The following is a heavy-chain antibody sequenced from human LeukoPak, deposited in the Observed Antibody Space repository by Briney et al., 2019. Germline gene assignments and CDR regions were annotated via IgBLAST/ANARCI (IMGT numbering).Heavy chain of an antibody. J-gene: IGHJ4*02. CDR3: ARVPERDY. V-gene: IGHV3-74*01. CDR1: GFTFSSYW. CDR2: IKSDGSET. D-gene: IGHD1-1*01. Sequence: GGSLRLSCAASGFTFSSYWMHWVRHAPGKGLMWVSRIKSDGSETSYADSVKGRFTISRDNARNTLYLQMNSLRAEDTAVYYCARVPERDYWGQGTLVTVSS.